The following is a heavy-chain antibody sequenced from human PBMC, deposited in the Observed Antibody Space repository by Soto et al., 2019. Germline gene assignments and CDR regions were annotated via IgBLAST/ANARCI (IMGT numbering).Heavy chain of an antibody. CDR1: GFTFSNYW. V-gene: IGHV3-7*01. CDR3: ASLNSLAYVGDAFDF. J-gene: IGHJ3*01. Sequence: GGSLRLSCTASGFTFSNYWMSWVRQAPGKGLEWVANIKKDGSEKEYVDSVKGRFTISRDNAKSSLYLQMNTLRAEDTAVYYCASLNSLAYVGDAFDFWGQGTMVT. CDR2: IKKDGSEK. D-gene: IGHD3-16*01.